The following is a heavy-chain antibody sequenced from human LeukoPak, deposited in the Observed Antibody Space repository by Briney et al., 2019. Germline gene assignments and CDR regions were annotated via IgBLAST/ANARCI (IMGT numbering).Heavy chain of an antibody. V-gene: IGHV5-51*01. CDR2: IHPADSDT. D-gene: IGHD3-3*01. J-gene: IGHJ5*02. CDR1: GYSFTSYW. Sequence: GESLKISCKGSGYSFTSYWIAWVRQMAGKDLEWMGIIHPADSDTWYNPSFQGQVIISADKSISTAYLQWSSLKASDTAMYFCARRIDFWSPFDPWGQGTLVTVSS. CDR3: ARRIDFWSPFDP.